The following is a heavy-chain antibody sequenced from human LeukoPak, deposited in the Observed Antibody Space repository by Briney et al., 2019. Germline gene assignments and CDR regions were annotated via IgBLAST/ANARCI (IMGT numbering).Heavy chain of an antibody. CDR1: GFTFSNYS. V-gene: IGHV3-23*01. Sequence: GGSLRLSCPASGFTFSNYSMSWVRQAPGKGREWVSAIRGSGGSTYYADSVEGRFTISRDNSKNTLYLQMNSLRAEDTAVYYCATSGLSRFGFWGQGTLVTVSS. D-gene: IGHD3/OR15-3a*01. J-gene: IGHJ4*02. CDR3: ATSGLSRFGF. CDR2: IRGSGGST.